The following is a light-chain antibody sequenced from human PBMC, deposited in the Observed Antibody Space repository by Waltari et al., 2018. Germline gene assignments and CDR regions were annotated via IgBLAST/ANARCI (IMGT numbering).Light chain of an antibody. J-gene: IGLJ1*01. CDR3: CSYAGSSTYMV. CDR1: SSDVGTYNL. Sequence: QSALTQPASVSGSPGQSITISCTGTSSDVGTYNLVSWYQKHPGKAPKLMIYEVNKRPSGVSNRFSGSKSGNTASLTISGLQAEDEADYYCCSYAGSSTYMVFGAGTKVTVL. V-gene: IGLV2-23*02. CDR2: EVN.